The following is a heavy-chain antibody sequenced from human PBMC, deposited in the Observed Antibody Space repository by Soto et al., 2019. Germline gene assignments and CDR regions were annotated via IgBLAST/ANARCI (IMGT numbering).Heavy chain of an antibody. CDR3: ARDRGLLWFGEYYGMDV. D-gene: IGHD3-10*01. V-gene: IGHV4-4*02. Sequence: PSETLSLTCAVSGGSISSSNWWSWVRQPPGKGLEWIGEIYHSGSTNYNPSLKSRVTISVDKSKNQFSLKLSSVTAADTAVYYCARDRGLLWFGEYYGMDVWGQGTTVTVSS. CDR2: IYHSGST. J-gene: IGHJ6*02. CDR1: GGSISSSNW.